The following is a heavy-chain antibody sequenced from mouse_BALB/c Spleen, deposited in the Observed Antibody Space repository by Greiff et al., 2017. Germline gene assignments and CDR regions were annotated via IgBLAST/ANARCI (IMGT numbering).Heavy chain of an antibody. CDR1: GYNIKDTY. D-gene: IGHD2-14*01. V-gene: IGHV14-3*02. Sequence: VQLQQSGAELVKPGASVKLSCTASGYNIKDTYMHWVKQSPEQGLEWIGRVDPANGNTKYDPKFQGKATITADTSSNTAYLQLSSLTSEDTAVYYCARGYYRYDGFAYWGQGTLVTVSA. J-gene: IGHJ3*01. CDR3: ARGYYRYDGFAY. CDR2: VDPANGNT.